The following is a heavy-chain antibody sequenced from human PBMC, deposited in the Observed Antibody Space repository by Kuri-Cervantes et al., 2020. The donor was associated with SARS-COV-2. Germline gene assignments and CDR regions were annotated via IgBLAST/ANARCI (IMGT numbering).Heavy chain of an antibody. J-gene: IGHJ4*02. D-gene: IGHD1-26*01. CDR1: GYSISSGYC. V-gene: IGHV4-38-2*01. CDR2: NYHSGST. CDR3: ASQYEDLDYNTFNGARYSGSAFDY. Sequence: SETLSLTCAVPGYSISSGYCWGWIRQPPGKGLEWLGSNYHSGSTYYNPSLRSRVTIAVNTSKNQFSLKLSSVTAADTAVYYCASQYEDLDYNTFNGARYSGSAFDYWGQGTLVTVSS.